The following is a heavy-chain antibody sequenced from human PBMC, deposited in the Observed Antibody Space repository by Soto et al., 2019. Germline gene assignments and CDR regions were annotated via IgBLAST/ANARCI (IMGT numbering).Heavy chain of an antibody. V-gene: IGHV4-34*01. J-gene: IGHJ6*02. Sequence: SETLSLTCAVYGGSFSGYYWSWIRQPPGKGLEWIGEINHSGSTNYNPSLKSRVTISVDTSKNQFSLKLSSVTAADTAVYYFARGATYYDFWSGSRYYYGMDVWGQGTTVTVSS. CDR1: GGSFSGYY. CDR2: INHSGST. D-gene: IGHD3-3*01. CDR3: ARGATYYDFWSGSRYYYGMDV.